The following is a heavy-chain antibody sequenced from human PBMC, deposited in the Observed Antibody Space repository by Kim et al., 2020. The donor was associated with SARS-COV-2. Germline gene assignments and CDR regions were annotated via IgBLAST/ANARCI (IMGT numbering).Heavy chain of an antibody. CDR1: GFTFSSYS. V-gene: IGHV3-48*04. CDR2: ISSSSSTI. J-gene: IGHJ4*02. CDR3: ARGPRLGYFDWLSWDYFDY. Sequence: GGSLRLSCAASGFTFSSYSMNWVRQAPGKGLEWVSYISSSSSTIYYADSVKGRFTISRDNAKNSLYLQMNSLRAEDTAVYYCARGPRLGYFDWLSWDYFDYWGQGTLVTVSS. D-gene: IGHD3-9*01.